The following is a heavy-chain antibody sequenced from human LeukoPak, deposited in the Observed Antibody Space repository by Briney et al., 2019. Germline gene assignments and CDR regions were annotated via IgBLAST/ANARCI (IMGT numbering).Heavy chain of an antibody. J-gene: IGHJ4*02. Sequence: ASVKVSCKASGYTFTSYDIHWVRQATGQGLEWMGWMNPNSGNTGYAQKFQGRVTMTRNTSISTAYMELSSLRSEDTAVYYCARGLLMVRGVIMVYWGQGTLVTVSS. CDR1: GYTFTSYD. D-gene: IGHD3-10*01. CDR3: ARGLLMVRGVIMVY. CDR2: MNPNSGNT. V-gene: IGHV1-8*01.